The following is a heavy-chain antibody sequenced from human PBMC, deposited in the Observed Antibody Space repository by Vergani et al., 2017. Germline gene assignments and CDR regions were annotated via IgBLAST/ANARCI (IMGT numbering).Heavy chain of an antibody. CDR3: ARALGGYYEYYFDD. J-gene: IGHJ4*02. CDR2: ISGSGGST. D-gene: IGHD3-22*01. Sequence: EVQLLESGGGLVQPGGSLRLSCAASGFTFSSYAMSWVRQAPGKGLEWVSAISGSGGSTYYADSVKGRFTISRDSSKNTLYLQMNTLRAEDTAVYYCARALGGYYEYYFDDWGQGTRGTV. CDR1: GFTFSSYA. V-gene: IGHV3-23*01.